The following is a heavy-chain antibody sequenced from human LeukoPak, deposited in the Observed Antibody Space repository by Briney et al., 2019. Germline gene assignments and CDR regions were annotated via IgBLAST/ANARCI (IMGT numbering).Heavy chain of an antibody. D-gene: IGHD5-18*01. Sequence: GGSLRLSCAASGFTFSSYGMHWVRQAPGKGLEWVAVISYDGSNKYYADSVKGRFTISRDNSKNTLYLQMNSLRAEDTAVYYCARDSDTAMVTYYYWGQGTLVTVSS. V-gene: IGHV3-30*03. CDR3: ARDSDTAMVTYYY. CDR2: ISYDGSNK. J-gene: IGHJ4*02. CDR1: GFTFSSYG.